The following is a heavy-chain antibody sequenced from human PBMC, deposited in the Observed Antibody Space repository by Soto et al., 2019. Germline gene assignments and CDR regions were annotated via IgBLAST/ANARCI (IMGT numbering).Heavy chain of an antibody. CDR3: ARDLRDSSGYYLTVPIAFDY. Sequence: SVKVSCKASGGTFSSYAISWVRQAPGQGLEWMGGIIPIFGTANYAQKFQGRVTITADESTSTAYMELSSLRSEDTAVYYCARDLRDSSGYYLTVPIAFDYWGQGTLVTVSS. D-gene: IGHD3-22*01. J-gene: IGHJ4*02. V-gene: IGHV1-69*13. CDR2: IIPIFGTA. CDR1: GGTFSSYA.